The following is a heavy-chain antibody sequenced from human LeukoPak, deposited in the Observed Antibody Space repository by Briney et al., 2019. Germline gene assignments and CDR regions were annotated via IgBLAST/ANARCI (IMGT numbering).Heavy chain of an antibody. J-gene: IGHJ5*02. D-gene: IGHD2-15*01. CDR3: ARLAVVAATPWWFDP. CDR1: GGSISSSSYY. CDR2: IYFSGST. Sequence: SETLSLTCTVSGGSISSSSYYWGWIRQPPGKGLEWIGSIYFSGSTYYNPSLKSRVTISVDTSKNQFSLKLSSVTAADTAVYYCARLAVVAATPWWFDPWGQGTLVTVSS. V-gene: IGHV4-39*01.